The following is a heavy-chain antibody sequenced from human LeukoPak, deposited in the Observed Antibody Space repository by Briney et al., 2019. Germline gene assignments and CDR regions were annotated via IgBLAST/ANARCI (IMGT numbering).Heavy chain of an antibody. CDR1: GFTFSDYY. CDR2: ISSSGSTI. D-gene: IGHD2-21*02. CDR3: AKSSAAILYDAFEI. V-gene: IGHV3-11*01. J-gene: IGHJ3*02. Sequence: GGSLRLSCAASGFTFSDYYMSWIRQAPGKGLEWVSYISSSGSTIYYADSVKGRFTISRDNAKNSLYLQMNSLRAEDTALYYCAKSSAAILYDAFEIWGQGTMVTVSS.